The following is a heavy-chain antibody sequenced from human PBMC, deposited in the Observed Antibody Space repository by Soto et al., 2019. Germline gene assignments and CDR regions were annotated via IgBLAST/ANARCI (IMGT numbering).Heavy chain of an antibody. CDR1: GFTFSSYA. D-gene: IGHD3-3*01. V-gene: IGHV3-30-3*01. CDR2: ISYDGSNK. CDR3: ARVDFVGVVIDYYGMDV. J-gene: IGHJ6*02. Sequence: QVQLVESGGGVVQPGRSLRLSCAASGFTFSSYAMHWVRQAPGKGLEWVAVISYDGSNKYYADSVKGRFTISRDNSKNTLYLQMNSLRAEDTAVYYCARVDFVGVVIDYYGMDVWGQGTRSPSP.